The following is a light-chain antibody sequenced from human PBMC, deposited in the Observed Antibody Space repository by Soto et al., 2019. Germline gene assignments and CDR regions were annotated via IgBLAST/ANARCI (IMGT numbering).Light chain of an antibody. CDR1: QSVSTL. CDR3: QQRSNWPGT. CDR2: DAF. V-gene: IGKV3-11*01. Sequence: EIVLTQSPATLSLSPGERATLSCRVSQSVSTLLAWYQQKPGQAPRLLIYDAFNRATGIPARFSGSGSGTDFTLTISSLEPEDFAVYYCQQRSNWPGTFGQGTKVEIK. J-gene: IGKJ1*01.